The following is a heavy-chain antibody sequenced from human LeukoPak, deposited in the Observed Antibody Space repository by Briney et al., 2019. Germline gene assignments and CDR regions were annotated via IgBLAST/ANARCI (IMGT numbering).Heavy chain of an antibody. CDR3: AKDLKYYYGSGSYYDY. J-gene: IGHJ4*02. D-gene: IGHD3-10*01. Sequence: PGGSLRLSCAASGFTFGSYAMHWVRQAPGKGLEWVAVISYDGSNKYYADSVKGRFTISRDNSKNTLYLQMNSLRAEDTAVYYCAKDLKYYYGSGSYYDYWGQGTLVTVSS. V-gene: IGHV3-30*04. CDR2: ISYDGSNK. CDR1: GFTFGSYA.